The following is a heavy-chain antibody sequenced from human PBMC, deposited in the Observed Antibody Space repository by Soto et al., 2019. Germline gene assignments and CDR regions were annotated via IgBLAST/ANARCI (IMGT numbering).Heavy chain of an antibody. CDR3: STGVTMIVVVITENRY. CDR2: IKSKTDGGTT. CDR1: GFTFSNAW. Sequence: EVQLVESGGGLVKPGGSLRLSCAASGFTFSNAWMNWVRQAPGKGLEWVGRIKSKTDGGTTDYAAPVKGRFTISRDDSKNTLYLQMNSLKTEDTAVYYCSTGVTMIVVVITENRYWGQGTLVTVSS. J-gene: IGHJ4*02. D-gene: IGHD3-22*01. V-gene: IGHV3-15*07.